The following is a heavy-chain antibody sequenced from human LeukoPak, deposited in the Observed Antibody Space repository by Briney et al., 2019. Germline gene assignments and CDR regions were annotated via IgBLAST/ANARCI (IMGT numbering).Heavy chain of an antibody. CDR1: GGSISNSSYY. Sequence: SETLSLTCTVSGGSISNSSYYWGWLRQPPGTGLEWIGTIYYSGSTYNNPSLKSRVTISLDTSKNQFSLKLSSVAAADTAVYYCVRLFTYYDYIWGSYQQSYNYYMDVWGKGTTVTVSS. V-gene: IGHV4-39*01. D-gene: IGHD3-16*02. J-gene: IGHJ6*03. CDR3: VRLFTYYDYIWGSYQQSYNYYMDV. CDR2: IYYSGST.